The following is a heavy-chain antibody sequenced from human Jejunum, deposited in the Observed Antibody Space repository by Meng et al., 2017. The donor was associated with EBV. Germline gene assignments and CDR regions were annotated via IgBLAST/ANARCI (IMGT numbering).Heavy chain of an antibody. CDR1: GGSITRSDW. D-gene: IGHD2-15*01. J-gene: IGHJ4*02. CDR3: ARVRCSGGSCFYFDY. Sequence: QVQLQESGPGLVNPSGXLTLTCASSGGSITRSDWWTWVRQPPGEGLEWIGEIYHDGSSNYSPSLKSRVTILLDKSENHFSLKLNSVTAADTAVYYCARVRCSGGSCFYFDYWGQGALVTVSS. V-gene: IGHV4-4*02. CDR2: IYHDGSS.